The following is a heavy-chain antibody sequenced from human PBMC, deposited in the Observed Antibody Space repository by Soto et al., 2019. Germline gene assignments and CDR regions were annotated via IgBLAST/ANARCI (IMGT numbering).Heavy chain of an antibody. Sequence: QVQLVQSGAEVKKPGSSVKVSCKASGGSLSNYGISWVRQAPGQGLEWMGGIIPVFGTANYAQKFQGRVTITADESTNIVYMDVTSLGSEDTAVYYCARGDATKIVVTTYYAMDVWGQGTTVTVSS. D-gene: IGHD4-17*01. CDR3: ARGDATKIVVTTYYAMDV. CDR1: GGSLSNYG. CDR2: IIPVFGTA. J-gene: IGHJ6*02. V-gene: IGHV1-69*12.